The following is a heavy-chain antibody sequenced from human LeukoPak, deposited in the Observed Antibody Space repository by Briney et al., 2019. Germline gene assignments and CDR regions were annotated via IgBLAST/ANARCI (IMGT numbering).Heavy chain of an antibody. V-gene: IGHV3-23*01. CDR3: AKDRFHYGSGSFYSDY. J-gene: IGHJ4*02. CDR1: GFTFSSYA. CDR2: ISGSGGST. Sequence: GGSLRLSCAASGFTFSSYAMSWVRQAPGKRLEWVSAISGSGGSTYYADSVKGRFTISRDNSKNTLYLQMNSLRAEDTAVYYCAKDRFHYGSGSFYSDYWGQGTLVTVSS. D-gene: IGHD3-10*01.